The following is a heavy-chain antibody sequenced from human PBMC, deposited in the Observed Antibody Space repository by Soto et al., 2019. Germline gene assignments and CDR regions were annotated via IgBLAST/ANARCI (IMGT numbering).Heavy chain of an antibody. V-gene: IGHV1-69*13. CDR1: GGTFSSYA. CDR2: IIPIFGTA. D-gene: IGHD3-22*01. CDR3: VLRFAQVVVIRDAFDI. J-gene: IGHJ3*02. Sequence: SVKVSCKASGGTFSSYAISWVRQAPGQGLEWMGGIIPIFGTANYAQKFQGRVTITADESTSTAYMELSSLRSEDTAVYYCVLRFAQVVVIRDAFDIWGQGTMVTVSS.